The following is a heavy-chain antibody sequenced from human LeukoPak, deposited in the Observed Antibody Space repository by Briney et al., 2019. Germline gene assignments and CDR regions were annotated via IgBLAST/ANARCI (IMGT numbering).Heavy chain of an antibody. J-gene: IGHJ4*02. Sequence: GGSLRLSCTASGFTFGDYAMSWFRQAPGKGLEWVGFIRSKAYGGTTEYAASVKGRFTISRDDSKSIAYLQTNSLKTEDTAVYYCTRVGYYDYVWGSYRLYYFDYWGQGTLVTVSS. V-gene: IGHV3-49*03. CDR2: IRSKAYGGTT. D-gene: IGHD3-16*02. CDR3: TRVGYYDYVWGSYRLYYFDY. CDR1: GFTFGDYA.